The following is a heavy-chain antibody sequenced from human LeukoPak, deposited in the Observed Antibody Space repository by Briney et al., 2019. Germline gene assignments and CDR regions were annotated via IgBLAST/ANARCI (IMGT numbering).Heavy chain of an antibody. V-gene: IGHV4-39*07. CDR3: ARASLTVVAAKVECRYFDY. D-gene: IGHD2-15*01. J-gene: IGHJ4*02. CDR1: GGSISSSSYY. CDR2: IYYSGST. Sequence: PSETLSLTCTVSGGSISSSSYYWGWIRQPPGKGLEWIGSIYYSGSTYYNPSLKSRVTISVDTSKNQFSLKLSSVTAADTAVYYCARASLTVVAAKVECRYFDYWGQGTLVTVSS.